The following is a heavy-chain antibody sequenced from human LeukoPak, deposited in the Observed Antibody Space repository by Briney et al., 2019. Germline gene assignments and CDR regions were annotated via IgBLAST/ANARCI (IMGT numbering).Heavy chain of an antibody. CDR3: TTDRYWEGDFDY. CDR1: GFTFSNGW. V-gene: IGHV3-15*01. D-gene: IGHD1-26*01. Sequence: PGGSLRLSCAASGFTFSNGWMSWVRQAPGKGLGWIGRIKSNNDGGTTDYAAPVKGRFSISRDDSKNTLYLQMHSLKTEDTAVYYCTTDRYWEGDFDYWGQGTLVTVSS. J-gene: IGHJ4*02. CDR2: IKSNNDGGTT.